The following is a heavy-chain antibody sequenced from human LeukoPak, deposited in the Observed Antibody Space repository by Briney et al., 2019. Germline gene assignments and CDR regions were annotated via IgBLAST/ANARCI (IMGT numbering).Heavy chain of an antibody. J-gene: IGHJ4*02. CDR3: ARAASSYDSSGYTSSYYFDY. CDR1: GGSISSYY. D-gene: IGHD3-22*01. V-gene: IGHV4-4*07. CDR2: IYTSGST. Sequence: SETLSLTCTVSGGSISSYYWSWIRQPAGKGLEWIGRIYTSGSTYYNPSLKSRVTMSVDTSKNQFSLKLSSVTAADTAVYYCARAASSYDSSGYTSSYYFDYWGQGTLVTVSS.